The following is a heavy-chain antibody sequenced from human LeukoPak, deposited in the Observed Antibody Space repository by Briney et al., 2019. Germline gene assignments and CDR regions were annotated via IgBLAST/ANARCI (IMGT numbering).Heavy chain of an antibody. D-gene: IGHD2-2*01. J-gene: IGHJ5*02. CDR3: ARWGGEDIVAVPASGYWFDP. V-gene: IGHV5-51*01. Sequence: GESLKIACKGSGYSFTSYWIGWVRQMPGKGLEWMGIIYPGDSDTRYSPSFQGQVTISADKSISTAYLQWSSLKGSDTAMYYCARWGGEDIVAVPASGYWFDPWGQGTLVTVSS. CDR1: GYSFTSYW. CDR2: IYPGDSDT.